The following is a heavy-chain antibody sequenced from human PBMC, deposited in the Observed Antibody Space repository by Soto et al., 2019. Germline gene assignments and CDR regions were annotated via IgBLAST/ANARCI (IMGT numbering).Heavy chain of an antibody. J-gene: IGHJ4*02. CDR2: ISYDGSNK. CDR3: AAILQYSSSQGIDY. D-gene: IGHD6-6*01. V-gene: IGHV3-30-3*01. CDR1: GFTFISYA. Sequence: HGGSMRISCAASGFTFISYAMHWVRQAPGKGLEWVAVISYDGSNKYYADSVKGRFTISRDNSKNTLYLQMNSLRAEDTAVYYCAAILQYSSSQGIDYWGQGTLVTVSS.